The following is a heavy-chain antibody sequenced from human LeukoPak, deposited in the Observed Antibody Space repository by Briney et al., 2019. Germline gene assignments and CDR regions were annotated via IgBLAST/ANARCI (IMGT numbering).Heavy chain of an antibody. D-gene: IGHD6-19*01. V-gene: IGHV4-31*03. CDR2: IYYSGST. J-gene: IGHJ3*02. CDR1: GGSISSGDYY. Sequence: SQTLSLTCTVSGGSISSGDYYWSWIRQHPGKGLEWIGYIYYSGSTYYNPSLKSRVTISVDTSKNQFSLKLSSVTAADTAVYYCARESSSGWYDAFDIWGQGTMVTVSS. CDR3: ARESSSGWYDAFDI.